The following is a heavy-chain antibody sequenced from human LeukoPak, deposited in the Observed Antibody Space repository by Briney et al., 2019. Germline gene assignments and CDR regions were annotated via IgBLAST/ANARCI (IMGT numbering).Heavy chain of an antibody. D-gene: IGHD3-10*01. V-gene: IGHV4-34*01. Sequence: SETLSLTCAVYGGSFSGYYWSRIRQPPGKGLEWIGEINHSGSTNYNPSLKSRVTISVDTSKNQFSLKLNSVTAADTAVYYCARADPNASGYFYRFNWFDPWGQGTLVTVSS. J-gene: IGHJ5*02. CDR2: INHSGST. CDR3: ARADPNASGYFYRFNWFDP. CDR1: GGSFSGYY.